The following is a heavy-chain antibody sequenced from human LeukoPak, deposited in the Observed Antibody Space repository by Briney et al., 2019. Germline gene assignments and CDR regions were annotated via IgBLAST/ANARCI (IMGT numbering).Heavy chain of an antibody. CDR1: GFTFSDYY. V-gene: IGHV3-7*01. J-gene: IGHJ4*02. CDR3: ARGWLRYVFDY. D-gene: IGHD5-24*01. CDR2: IKQDGSEK. Sequence: GGSLRLSCAASGFTFSDYYLSWIRQAPGKGLEWVANIKQDGSEKYYVDSVRGRFTISRDNAKNSLYLQMNSLRAEDTAVYYCARGWLRYVFDYWGQGTLVTVSS.